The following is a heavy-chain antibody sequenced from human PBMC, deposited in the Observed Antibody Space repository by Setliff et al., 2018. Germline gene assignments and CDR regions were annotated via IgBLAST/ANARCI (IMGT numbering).Heavy chain of an antibody. CDR1: GGTFSSNG. J-gene: IGHJ4*02. V-gene: IGHV1-69*05. CDR3: ARVPQEALYYYDRGHYFDH. Sequence: SVKVSCKASGGTFSSNGISWVRQAPGQGLEWMGGIIPNFGTTSYAQRFQGRVTIITDESTSTAYMELSSLRSDDTAVYYCARVPQEALYYYDRGHYFDHWGQGTLDTVS. CDR2: IIPNFGTT. D-gene: IGHD3-22*01.